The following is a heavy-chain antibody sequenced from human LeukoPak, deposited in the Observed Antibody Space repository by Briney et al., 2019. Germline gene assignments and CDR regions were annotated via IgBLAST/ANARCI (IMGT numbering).Heavy chain of an antibody. J-gene: IGHJ1*01. CDR1: GFTFTDYY. Sequence: PGGSLRLSCAASGFTFTDYYMSWIRQAPGKGLEWVSYITNSGTTIYYADSVKGRFTISRDNAENSLYLQMNSLRAEDTAVYYCARDGHYDILAGYFQDWGQGTLVTVSS. CDR3: ARDGHYDILAGYFQD. CDR2: ITNSGTTI. D-gene: IGHD3-9*01. V-gene: IGHV3-11*01.